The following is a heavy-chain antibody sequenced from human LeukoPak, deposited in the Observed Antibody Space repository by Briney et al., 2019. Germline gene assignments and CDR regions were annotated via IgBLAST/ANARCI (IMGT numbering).Heavy chain of an antibody. CDR2: IYDDNT. V-gene: IGHV3-23*01. Sequence: PGGSLRLSCAASGFTFSACAMAWVRQAPGKGLEWVSTIYDDNTYYADSVKGRLAISTDNSKNTLYLQMNGLRVEDTAVYFCAARKVRGVWFYLDYWGQGTLVTVSS. D-gene: IGHD3-10*01. CDR1: GFTFSACA. J-gene: IGHJ4*02. CDR3: AARKVRGVWFYLDY.